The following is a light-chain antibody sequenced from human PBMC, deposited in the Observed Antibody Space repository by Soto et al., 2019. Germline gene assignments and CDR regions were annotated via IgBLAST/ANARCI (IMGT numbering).Light chain of an antibody. CDR1: QCVSSN. Sequence: EIFMTQSPATLSVSPGERPTLSCRARQCVSSNLAWYQQKPGQAPRLVICSASTRATGIPARFSGSGSGTEFTLTIICLQSEDVAVYYCQQYDNWPKFGQGTKADIK. CDR2: SAS. J-gene: IGKJ1*01. CDR3: QQYDNWPK. V-gene: IGKV3-15*01.